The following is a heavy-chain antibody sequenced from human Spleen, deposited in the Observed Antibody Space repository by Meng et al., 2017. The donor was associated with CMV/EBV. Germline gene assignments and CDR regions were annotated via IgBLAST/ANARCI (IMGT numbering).Heavy chain of an antibody. V-gene: IGHV4-39*01. CDR1: GGSISSSSYY. CDR3: ARAYYDSSGYY. D-gene: IGHD3-22*01. CDR2: IYYSGST. Sequence: SETLSLTCTFSGGSISSSSYYWGWIRQPPGKGLEWIGSIYYSGSTYYNPSLKSRVTISVDTSKNQFSLKLSSVTAADTAVYYCARAYYDSSGYYWGQGTLVTVSS. J-gene: IGHJ4*02.